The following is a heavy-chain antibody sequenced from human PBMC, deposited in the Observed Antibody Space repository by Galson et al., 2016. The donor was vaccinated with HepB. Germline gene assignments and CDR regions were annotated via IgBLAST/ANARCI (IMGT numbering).Heavy chain of an antibody. CDR2: IWYDGSNQ. V-gene: IGHV3-33*01. CDR3: ARETQSRLSGGFSRWFDP. D-gene: IGHD3-3*01. CDR1: GFTFSDYG. J-gene: IGHJ5*02. Sequence: SLRLSCAASGFTFSDYGMHWIRQAPGKGLEWVAVIWYDGSNQNYADSVKGRFTISRDNSENTLYLQMDSLRADDTAVYYCARETQSRLSGGFSRWFDPWGQGTLVTVSS.